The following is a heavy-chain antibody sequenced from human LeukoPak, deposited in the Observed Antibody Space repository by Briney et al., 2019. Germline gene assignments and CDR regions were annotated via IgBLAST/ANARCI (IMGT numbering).Heavy chain of an antibody. CDR2: IYPGDSDA. Sequence: GESLKISCKSSGYTFTNYWIGWVRQKPGKGLEWMGLIYPGDSDAIYSASFRGQVTLSADRSTSTAYLQWSSLKASDSAMYYCARTTSSGYNWYDSWGQGTQVIVSS. CDR1: GYTFTNYW. J-gene: IGHJ5*01. CDR3: ARTTSSGYNWYDS. V-gene: IGHV5-51*01. D-gene: IGHD3-10*01.